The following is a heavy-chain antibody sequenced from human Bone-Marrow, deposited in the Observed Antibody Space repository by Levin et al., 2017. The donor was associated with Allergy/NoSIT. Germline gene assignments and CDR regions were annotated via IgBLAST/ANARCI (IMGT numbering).Heavy chain of an antibody. CDR3: ARDGNDSGIDF. J-gene: IGHJ4*02. D-gene: IGHD1-1*01. CDR1: GFIFSDYS. Sequence: PGGSLRLSCAASGFIFSDYSMNWVRQAPGKGLEWVSSISSIIRYKYYADSVTGRFTISRDNAKNSLYLQLNSLRADDTAVYYCARDGNDSGIDFWGQGTLVTVSS. V-gene: IGHV3-21*01. CDR2: ISSIIRYK.